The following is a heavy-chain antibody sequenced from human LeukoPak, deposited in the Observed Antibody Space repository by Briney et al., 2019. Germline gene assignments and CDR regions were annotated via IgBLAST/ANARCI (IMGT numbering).Heavy chain of an antibody. CDR1: GFTFSRNW. Sequence: GGSLRLSCEASGFTFSRNWMTWVRQAPGKGLEWVANIRQDGNEKYYVDSVKGRFTISRDNAKNSLYLQMNSLRAEDTAVYYCASGGVVGPSTYWFYDLWGRGTRVTVSS. J-gene: IGHJ2*01. CDR2: IRQDGNEK. D-gene: IGHD1-26*01. CDR3: ASGGVVGPSTYWFYDL. V-gene: IGHV3-7*01.